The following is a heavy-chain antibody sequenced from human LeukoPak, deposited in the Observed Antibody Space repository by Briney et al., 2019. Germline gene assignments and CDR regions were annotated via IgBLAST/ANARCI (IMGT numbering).Heavy chain of an antibody. J-gene: IGHJ1*01. D-gene: IGHD6-19*01. Sequence: PGGSLRLSCATSGFIFSNYWMTWVRQVPGKGLEWVASISQDGTARTYLDSVKGRFTISRDNAKNTLYLQMNSPRAEDTAVYYCARETTGWLKYFQNWGQGTLVTVSS. CDR3: ARETTGWLKYFQN. CDR2: ISQDGTAR. CDR1: GFIFSNYW. V-gene: IGHV3-7*01.